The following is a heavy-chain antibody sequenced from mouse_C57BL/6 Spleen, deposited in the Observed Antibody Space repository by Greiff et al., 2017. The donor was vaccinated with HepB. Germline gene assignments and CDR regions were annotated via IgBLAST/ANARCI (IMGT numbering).Heavy chain of an antibody. D-gene: IGHD2-1*01. V-gene: IGHV1-72*01. Sequence: QVQLKQPGAELVKPGASVKLSCKASGYTFTSYWMHWVKQRPGRGLEWIGRIDPNSGGTKYNEKFKSKATLTVDKPSSTAYMQLSSLTSEDSAVYYCARRGIYYGNPFAYWGQGTLVTVSA. J-gene: IGHJ3*01. CDR3: ARRGIYYGNPFAY. CDR2: IDPNSGGT. CDR1: GYTFTSYW.